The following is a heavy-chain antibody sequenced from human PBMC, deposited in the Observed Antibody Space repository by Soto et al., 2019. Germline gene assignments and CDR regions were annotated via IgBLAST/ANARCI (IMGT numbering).Heavy chain of an antibody. J-gene: IGHJ6*02. CDR3: ARYDSAYYYTALDV. Sequence: GESLQISCKGSGYRFSNYWIGWVRQMPGKGLEWIGIIYPGDSDTRYSPSFEGQVTMSADKSISTAYLQWSSLKASDTAMYYCARYDSAYYYTALDVWGQGTTVTVSS. CDR1: GYRFSNYW. CDR2: IYPGDSDT. V-gene: IGHV5-51*01. D-gene: IGHD3-3*01.